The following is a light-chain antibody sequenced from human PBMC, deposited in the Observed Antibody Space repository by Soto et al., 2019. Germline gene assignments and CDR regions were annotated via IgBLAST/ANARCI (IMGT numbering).Light chain of an antibody. CDR3: SSFTSRFTFNYI. V-gene: IGLV2-14*01. CDR2: EVT. Sequence: QSVLTQPASVSGSPGQSITISCTGTSSDVGGYNYVSWYQQHPGKAPKIIIYEVTNRPSGVSNRFSGSKSGNTASLTISGFQAEDDADYYCSSFTSRFTFNYIFGTGTKLTVL. CDR1: SSDVGGYNY. J-gene: IGLJ1*01.